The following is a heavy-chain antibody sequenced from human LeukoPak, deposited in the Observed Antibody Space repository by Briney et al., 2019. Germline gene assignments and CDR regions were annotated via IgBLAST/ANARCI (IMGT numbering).Heavy chain of an antibody. J-gene: IGHJ6*02. V-gene: IGHV3-9*01. CDR3: AKVATMNNGMDV. D-gene: IGHD5-24*01. CDR1: GFTFDDYA. CDR2: ISWNSGSI. Sequence: PGGSLRLSCAASGFTFDDYAMHWVRQAPGKGLEWVSGISWNSGSIGYADSVKGRFTISRDNAKNSLYLQMNSLRAEDTALYYCAKVATMNNGMDVWGQGTTVTVSS.